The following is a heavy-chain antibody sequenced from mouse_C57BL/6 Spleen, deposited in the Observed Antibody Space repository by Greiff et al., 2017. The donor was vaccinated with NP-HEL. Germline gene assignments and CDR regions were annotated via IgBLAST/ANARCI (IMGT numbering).Heavy chain of an antibody. D-gene: IGHD2-3*01. CDR2: INPGSGGT. V-gene: IGHV1-54*01. Sequence: QVQLKESGAELVRPGTSVKVSCKASGYSFTNYLIEWVKQRPGQGLEWIGVINPGSGGTNYNETRKGKATLTADKSSSTAYMQLSSLTSEDSAVYFCARSDGSPAMAMDYWGQGTSVTVSS. J-gene: IGHJ4*01. CDR1: GYSFTNYL. CDR3: ARSDGSPAMAMDY.